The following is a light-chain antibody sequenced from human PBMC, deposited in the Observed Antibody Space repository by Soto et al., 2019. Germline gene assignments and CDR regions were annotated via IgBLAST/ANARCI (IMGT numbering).Light chain of an antibody. V-gene: IGKV3-15*01. Sequence: VRTQTPPKRAVSAGDRVTLAGRASQSVDINLAWYQQRSGQAPRLLIYGASTRATGILAMFSGSGSATEFTLISSRQPSEYVVVYYCQHYNTWRTFGQGTKVEI. CDR2: GAS. J-gene: IGKJ1*01. CDR1: QSVDIN. CDR3: QHYNTWRT.